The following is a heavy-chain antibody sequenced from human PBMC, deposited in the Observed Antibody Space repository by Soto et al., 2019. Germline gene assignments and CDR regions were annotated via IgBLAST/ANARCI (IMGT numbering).Heavy chain of an antibody. D-gene: IGHD6-13*01. CDR1: GFTFSSYG. CDR3: AKDRIAAAGKVGRFDP. J-gene: IGHJ5*02. CDR2: ISYDGSNK. Sequence: QVQLVESGGGVVQPGRSLRLSCAASGFTFSSYGMHWVRQAPGKGLEWVAVISYDGSNKYYADSVKGRFTISRDNSKNTLYLKMNSLRAEDTAVYYCAKDRIAAAGKVGRFDPWGQGTLVTVSS. V-gene: IGHV3-30*18.